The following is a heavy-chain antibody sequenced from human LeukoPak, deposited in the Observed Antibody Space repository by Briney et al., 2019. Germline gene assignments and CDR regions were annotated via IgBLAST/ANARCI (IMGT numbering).Heavy chain of an antibody. Sequence: GASVKVSCKASGYTFTGYYMHWVRQAPGQGLEWMGRIIPILGIANYAQKFQGRVTITADKSTSTAYMELSSLRSEDTAVYYCARDQWSIAVAGTLYFQHWGQGTLVTVSS. V-gene: IGHV1-69*04. CDR1: GYTFTGYY. D-gene: IGHD6-19*01. J-gene: IGHJ1*01. CDR3: ARDQWSIAVAGTLYFQH. CDR2: IIPILGIA.